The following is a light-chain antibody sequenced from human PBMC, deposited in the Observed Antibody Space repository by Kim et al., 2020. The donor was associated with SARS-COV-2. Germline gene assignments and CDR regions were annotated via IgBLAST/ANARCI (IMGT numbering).Light chain of an antibody. Sequence: QRPSITSRPSQTRMDVGGNTYISWLQQKPGKPPRLLIYKISYRISGVPNRFCGCRAGTNYSLKISRVEAEDVGVYYCMQSKHSPYIFRQGTKVEI. CDR3: MQSKHSPYI. J-gene: IGKJ2*01. CDR1: QTRMDVGGNTY. CDR2: KIS. V-gene: IGKV2-24*01.